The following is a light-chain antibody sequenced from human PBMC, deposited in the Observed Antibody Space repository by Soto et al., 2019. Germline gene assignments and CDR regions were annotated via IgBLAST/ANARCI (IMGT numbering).Light chain of an antibody. CDR1: QSVTSSY. J-gene: IGKJ1*01. V-gene: IGKV3-20*01. Sequence: EIVLTQSPGTLSLSPWERAALSCRASQSVTSSYLTWCQQKPGQAPRLLIYGASNRAAGIPDRFSGSGSGTDFTLTISRLEPEDFAVYYCQQYGRLPWTFGQGTKVDIK. CDR3: QQYGRLPWT. CDR2: GAS.